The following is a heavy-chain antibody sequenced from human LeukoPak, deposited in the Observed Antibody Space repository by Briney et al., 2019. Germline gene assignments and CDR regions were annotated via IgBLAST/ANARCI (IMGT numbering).Heavy chain of an antibody. Sequence: ASVKVSCKASGYTLTSYYMHWVRQAPGQGLEWMGIINPSGGSTSYAQKFQGRVTMTRDTSTSTVYMELSSLRSEDTAVYYCARGASVAGIWGNWFDPWGQGTLDTVSS. V-gene: IGHV1-46*01. J-gene: IGHJ5*02. CDR1: GYTLTSYY. D-gene: IGHD6-19*01. CDR2: INPSGGST. CDR3: ARGASVAGIWGNWFDP.